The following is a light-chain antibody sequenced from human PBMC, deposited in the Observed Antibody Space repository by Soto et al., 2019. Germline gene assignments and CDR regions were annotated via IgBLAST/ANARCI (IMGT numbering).Light chain of an antibody. CDR1: SSDVGSYNL. CDR2: EVS. CDR3: CSYAGSSTWV. V-gene: IGLV2-23*02. J-gene: IGLJ3*02. Sequence: QPVLTQPASVSGSPGQSIAFSCTGTSSDVGSYNLVSWYQHHPGKAPKLIISEVSKRPSGVSDRFSGSKSGNTASLTISGLQAEDEADYYCCSYAGSSTWVFGGGTQLTVL.